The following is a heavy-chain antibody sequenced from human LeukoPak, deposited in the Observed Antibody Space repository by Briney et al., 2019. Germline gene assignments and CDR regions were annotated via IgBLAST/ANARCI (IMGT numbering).Heavy chain of an antibody. V-gene: IGHV5-51*01. CDR3: AGLWLRPALSEYYFDY. Sequence: GESLKISCKGSGYSFTSYWIGWVRQMPGKGLEWMGIIYPGDSDTRYSPSFQGQVTISADKSISTAYLQWSSLKASDTAMYYCAGLWLRPALSEYYFDYWGQGTLVTVSS. D-gene: IGHD5-12*01. CDR1: GYSFTSYW. J-gene: IGHJ4*02. CDR2: IYPGDSDT.